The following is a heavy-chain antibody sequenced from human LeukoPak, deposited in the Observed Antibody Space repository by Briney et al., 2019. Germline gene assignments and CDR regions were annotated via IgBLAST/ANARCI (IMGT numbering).Heavy chain of an antibody. CDR3: TRLLPSSHHFFDS. J-gene: IGHJ4*02. V-gene: IGHV3-53*01. D-gene: IGHD6-6*01. CDR1: GFTVSNDY. CDR2: IYGGGAT. Sequence: GGSLRLSCAVSGFTVSNDYMSWVRQAPGKGLEWVSVIYGGGATYYADSVRGRLTISRDNFENTLFLQMDNLRAEDTAVYYCTRLLPSSHHFFDSWGQGTLVAVSS.